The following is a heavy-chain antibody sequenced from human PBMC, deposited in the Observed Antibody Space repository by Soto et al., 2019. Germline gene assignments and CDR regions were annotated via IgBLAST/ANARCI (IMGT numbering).Heavy chain of an antibody. CDR2: INAGNGNT. J-gene: IGHJ6*03. CDR1: GYTFTSYA. V-gene: IGHV1-3*01. CDR3: ARDLHDFWSGTDYYYYYMDV. Sequence: ASVKVSCKASGYTFTSYAMHWVRQAPGQRLEWMGWINAGNGNTKYSQKFQGRVTITRDTSASTAYMELSSLRSEDTAVYYCARDLHDFWSGTDYYYYYMDVWGKGTKVTVSS. D-gene: IGHD3-3*01.